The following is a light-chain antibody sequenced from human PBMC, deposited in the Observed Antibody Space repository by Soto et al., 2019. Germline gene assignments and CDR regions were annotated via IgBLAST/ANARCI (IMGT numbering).Light chain of an antibody. CDR1: QSISSY. CDR2: AAS. V-gene: IGKV1-39*01. J-gene: IGKJ3*01. CDR3: QQSYSTPLT. Sequence: DIQMTQSPSSLSASVGDRVTITCRASQSISSYLNWYQQKPGKAPKLLIYAASRLQSGVPSRFSGSGSGTDFTLTSSSLQADDFANYYCQQSYSTPLTFGPGTKVDIK.